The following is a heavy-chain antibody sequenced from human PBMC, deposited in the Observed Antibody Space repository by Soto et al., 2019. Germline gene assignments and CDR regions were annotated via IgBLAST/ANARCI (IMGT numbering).Heavy chain of an antibody. CDR2: IIPIFGTA. CDR3: AGEWLRFNYYYYGMDV. V-gene: IGHV1-69*13. J-gene: IGHJ6*02. CDR1: GYTFTSYG. D-gene: IGHD5-12*01. Sequence: SVKVSCKASGYTFTSYGISWVRQAPGQGLEWMGGIIPIFGTANYAQKFQGRVTITADESTSTAYMELSSLRSEDTAVYYCAGEWLRFNYYYYGMDVWGQGTTVTVSS.